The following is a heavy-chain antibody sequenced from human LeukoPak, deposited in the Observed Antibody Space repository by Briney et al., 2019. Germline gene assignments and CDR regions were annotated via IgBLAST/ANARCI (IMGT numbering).Heavy chain of an antibody. CDR1: GVSISSSSYY. J-gene: IGHJ4*02. D-gene: IGHD6-19*01. Sequence: PSETLSLTCTVSGVSISSSSYYWGWIRQPPGKGLEWIGSIYYSGSTYYNPSLKSRVTISVDTSKNQFSLKLSSVTAADTAVYYCATSAKQWLGVGYDYWGQGTLVTVSS. CDR3: ATSAKQWLGVGYDY. CDR2: IYYSGST. V-gene: IGHV4-39*01.